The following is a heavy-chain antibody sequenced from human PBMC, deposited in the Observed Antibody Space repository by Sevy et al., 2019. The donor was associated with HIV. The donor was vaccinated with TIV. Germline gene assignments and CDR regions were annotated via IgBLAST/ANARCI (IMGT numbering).Heavy chain of an antibody. CDR1: GYTLTELS. CDR2: FDPEDGET. J-gene: IGHJ6*02. V-gene: IGHV1-24*01. D-gene: IGHD2-2*01. CDR3: ATHPDIVVVPAAPNRAYGMDV. Sequence: ASVKVSCKVSGYTLTELSMHWVRQAPGKGLEWMGGFDPEDGETIYGEKFQGRVTMTEDTSTDTAYMELSSLRSEDTAVYYCATHPDIVVVPAAPNRAYGMDVWGQGTTVTVSS.